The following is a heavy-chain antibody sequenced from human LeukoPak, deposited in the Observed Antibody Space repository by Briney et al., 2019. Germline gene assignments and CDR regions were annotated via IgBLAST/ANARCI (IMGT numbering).Heavy chain of an antibody. CDR1: GGSISSYY. D-gene: IGHD4-17*01. CDR2: IYYSGST. CDR3: ARARKDYGDYAFDY. V-gene: IGHV4-59*01. J-gene: IGHJ4*02. Sequence: SETLSLTCTVSGGSISSYYWSWIRQPPGKGLEWIGYIYYSGSTNYTPSLKSRVTISVDTSKNQFSLKLSSVTSADTAVSYCARARKDYGDYAFDYWGQGTLVTVSS.